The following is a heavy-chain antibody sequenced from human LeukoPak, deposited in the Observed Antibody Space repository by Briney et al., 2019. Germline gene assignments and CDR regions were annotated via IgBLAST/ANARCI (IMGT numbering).Heavy chain of an antibody. CDR3: AKDIVGARGGFDY. V-gene: IGHV3-23*01. D-gene: IGHD1-26*01. CDR2: ISGSGGST. J-gene: IGHJ4*02. CDR1: GFTFSSYA. Sequence: GSLRLSCAASGFTFSSYAMSWVRQAPGKGLEWVSAISGSGGSTYYADSVKGRFTISRDNSKNTLYLRMNSLRAEDTAVYYCAKDIVGARGGFDYWGQGTLVTVSS.